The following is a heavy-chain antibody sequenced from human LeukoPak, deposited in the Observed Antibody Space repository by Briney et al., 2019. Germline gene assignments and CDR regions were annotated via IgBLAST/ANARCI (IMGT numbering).Heavy chain of an antibody. CDR1: GYTFTTYD. D-gene: IGHD5-24*01. J-gene: IGHJ3*02. V-gene: IGHV1-8*01. Sequence: GASVKVSCKASGYTFTTYDIIWVRQATGQGLEWMGWMNPNSGHTVYAQKFQGRVTLTRDTSISTAYMELTSLSSEDTAFYYCARNYLGLGIWGQGTMVTVSS. CDR3: ARNYLGLGI. CDR2: MNPNSGHT.